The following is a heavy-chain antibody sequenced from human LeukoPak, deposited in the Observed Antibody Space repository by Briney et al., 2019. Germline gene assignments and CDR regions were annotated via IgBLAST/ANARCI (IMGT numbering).Heavy chain of an antibody. CDR1: SGSFSGWY. CDR3: ARGGATFGELTNWFDP. D-gene: IGHD3-10*01. V-gene: IGHV4-34*01. Sequence: PSETLSLTCAVYSGSFSGWYWTWIRQPPGKGLEWIGEINHSETTNYNPSLKSRVTMSVDTSKNQFSLKLSSVTAADTAVYYRARGGATFGELTNWFDPWGQGTLVTVSS. J-gene: IGHJ5*02. CDR2: INHSETT.